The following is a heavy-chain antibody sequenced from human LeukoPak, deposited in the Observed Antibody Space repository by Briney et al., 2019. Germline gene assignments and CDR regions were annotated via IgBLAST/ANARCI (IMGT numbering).Heavy chain of an antibody. CDR3: AKDRSRGYYDSSGYPY. CDR1: GFTVSSNY. D-gene: IGHD3-22*01. Sequence: GGSLRLSCAASGFTVSSNYMSWVRQAPGKGLEWVSVIYSGGSTYYADSVKGRFTISRDNSKNTLYLQMNSLRAEDTAVYYCAKDRSRGYYDSSGYPYWGQGTLVTVSS. J-gene: IGHJ4*02. CDR2: IYSGGST. V-gene: IGHV3-53*01.